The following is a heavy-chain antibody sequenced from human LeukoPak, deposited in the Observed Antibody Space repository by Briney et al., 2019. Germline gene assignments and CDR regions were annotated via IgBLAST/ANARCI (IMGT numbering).Heavy chain of an antibody. CDR2: IYSGGST. CDR3: ARGHDYGWFDP. Sequence: GGPLRLSCAASGFTVSSNYMSWDRQAPGKGLEWVSVIYSGGSTYYADSVKGRFTISRDNSKNTLYLQMNSLRAEDTAVYYCARGHDYGWFDPWGQGTLVTVSS. V-gene: IGHV3-53*01. CDR1: GFTVSSNY. D-gene: IGHD4-17*01. J-gene: IGHJ5*02.